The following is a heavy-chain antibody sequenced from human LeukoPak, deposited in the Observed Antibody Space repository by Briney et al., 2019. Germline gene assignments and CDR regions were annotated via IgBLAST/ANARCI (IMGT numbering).Heavy chain of an antibody. CDR3: ARVPGQSNGWYGPNYFDY. Sequence: ASVKVSCKASGYTFTDYYIHWVRQAPGQGPEWMGWIKPNSGGTNYAQKFQARVTMTRDTSISTAYMELSRLTSDDTAVYYCARVPGQSNGWYGPNYFDYWGQGTLVTVSS. D-gene: IGHD6-19*01. V-gene: IGHV1-2*02. CDR2: IKPNSGGT. J-gene: IGHJ4*02. CDR1: GYTFTDYY.